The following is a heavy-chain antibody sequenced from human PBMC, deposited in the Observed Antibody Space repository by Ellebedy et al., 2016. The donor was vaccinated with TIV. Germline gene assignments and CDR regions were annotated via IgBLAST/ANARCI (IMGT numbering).Heavy chain of an antibody. CDR1: GFTFSSYS. CDR2: ISSSSSYI. D-gene: IGHD6-13*01. Sequence: GGSLRLXXAASGFTFSSYSMNWVRQAPGKGLEWVSSISSSSSYIYYADSVKGRFTISRDDSKNTLYLQMNTLRTEDTALYFCARGSSSRGYFDSWGQGTLVTVSS. V-gene: IGHV3-21*01. J-gene: IGHJ4*02. CDR3: ARGSSSRGYFDS.